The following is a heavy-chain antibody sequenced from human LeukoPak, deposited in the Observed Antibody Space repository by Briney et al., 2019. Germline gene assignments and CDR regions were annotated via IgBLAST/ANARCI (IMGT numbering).Heavy chain of an antibody. CDR1: GFTFSSYW. CDR3: VTEFWYRFDY. Sequence: PAGSLRLSCAASGFTFSSYWMSWVRQAPGKGLEWLATAPWDGSGTEHTDSVRGRFTISRDNAKNSIYLQMNSLSAEDTAVYFCVTEFWYRFDYWGQGVLVTVSS. J-gene: IGHJ4*02. CDR2: APWDGSGT. V-gene: IGHV3-7*01. D-gene: IGHD3-3*01.